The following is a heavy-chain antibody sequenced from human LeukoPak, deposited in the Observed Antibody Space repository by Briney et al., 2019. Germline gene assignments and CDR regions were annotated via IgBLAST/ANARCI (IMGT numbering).Heavy chain of an antibody. V-gene: IGHV4-38-2*02. D-gene: IGHD5-12*01. J-gene: IGHJ6*02. CDR2: IYHSGST. CDR1: GYSISSGYY. CDR3: ARLRRGYSGYYYGMDV. Sequence: SETLSLTCTVSGYSISSGYYWGWIRQPPGKGLEWIGSIYHSGSTYYNPSLKSRVTISVDTSKNQFSLKLSSVTAADTAVYYCARLRRGYSGYYYGMDVWGQGTTVTVSS.